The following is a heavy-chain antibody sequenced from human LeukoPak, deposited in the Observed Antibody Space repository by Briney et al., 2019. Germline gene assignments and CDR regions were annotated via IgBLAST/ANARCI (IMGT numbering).Heavy chain of an antibody. D-gene: IGHD4-11*01. CDR2: IWYDGSNK. CDR1: GFTFSSYG. Sequence: PGRSLRLSCAASGFTFSSYGMHWVRQAPGKGLEWVAVIWYDGSNKYYADSVKGRFTISRDNSKNTLYLQMNSLRAEDTAVYYCASAVVVMTTVSPLDYWGQGTLVTVSS. CDR3: ASAVVVMTTVSPLDY. J-gene: IGHJ4*02. V-gene: IGHV3-33*08.